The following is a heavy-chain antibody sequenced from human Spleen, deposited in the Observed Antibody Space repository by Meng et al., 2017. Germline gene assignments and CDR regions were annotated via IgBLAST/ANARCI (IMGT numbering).Heavy chain of an antibody. CDR2: INPSGGST. CDR1: GYTFSNYY. J-gene: IGHJ6*02. CDR3: ARGRIFPDIVATISYYYYYYGMDV. Sequence: ASVKVSCKASGYTFSNYYMHWVRQAPGQGLEWMGTINPSGGSTSYAQKLQGRVTMTRDTSTNTVYMELSSLRSEDTAVYYCARGRIFPDIVATISYYYYYYGMDVWGQGTTVTVSS. V-gene: IGHV1-46*04. D-gene: IGHD5-12*01.